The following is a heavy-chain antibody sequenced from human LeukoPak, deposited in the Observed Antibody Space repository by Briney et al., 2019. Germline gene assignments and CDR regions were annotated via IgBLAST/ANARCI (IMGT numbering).Heavy chain of an antibody. Sequence: ASVKVSCKASGYTFTSYDINWVRQATGQGLEWMGWTNPNSGNTGYAQKFQGRVTMTRNTSISTAYMELSSLRSEDTAVYYCARGYYDSSGYAHWGQGTLVTVSS. CDR3: ARGYYDSSGYAH. V-gene: IGHV1-8*01. D-gene: IGHD3-22*01. CDR1: GYTFTSYD. CDR2: TNPNSGNT. J-gene: IGHJ4*02.